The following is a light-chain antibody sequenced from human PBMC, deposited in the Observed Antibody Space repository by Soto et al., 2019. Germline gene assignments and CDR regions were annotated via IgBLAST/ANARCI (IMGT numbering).Light chain of an antibody. J-gene: IGLJ1*01. CDR1: SSDVGGYVY. CDR2: EVS. CDR3: SSYAGNTKGV. V-gene: IGLV2-8*01. Sequence: QSALTQPLSASGSPGQSVTISCTGTSSDVGGYVYVSCYQQHPGKAPKLMIFEVSKRPSGVPDRFSGSKSGNTASLTVSGLQAEDEADYYCSSYAGNTKGVFGTGTKVTVL.